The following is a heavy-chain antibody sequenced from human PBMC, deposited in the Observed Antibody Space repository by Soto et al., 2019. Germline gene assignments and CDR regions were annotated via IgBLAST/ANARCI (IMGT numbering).Heavy chain of an antibody. V-gene: IGHV6-1*01. CDR2: TYYRSKWYN. Sequence: SQTLSLTCVISGDSVSSNSAAWNWIRQSPSRGLEWLGRTYYRSKWYNDYAVSVKSRITINPDTSKNQFSLQLNSVTPEDTAVYYCARDENWNPKLKHGGFDPWGQGTLVTVSS. CDR3: ARDENWNPKLKHGGFDP. D-gene: IGHD1-1*01. J-gene: IGHJ5*02. CDR1: GDSVSSNSAA.